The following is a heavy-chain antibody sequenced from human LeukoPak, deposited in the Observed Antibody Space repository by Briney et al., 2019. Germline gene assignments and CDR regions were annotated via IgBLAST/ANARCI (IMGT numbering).Heavy chain of an antibody. D-gene: IGHD2-15*01. CDR3: ARGYCSGGSCSSSTGNFDL. CDR2: IKQDGSEK. V-gene: IGHV3-7*04. J-gene: IGHJ2*01. CDR1: GFTFSSFW. Sequence: GGSLRLSCAASGFTFSSFWMSWVRQAPGKGLEWVANIKQDGSEKYYVDSVNGRFTVSRDNAENSLYLQMNSLRAEDTAVYYCARGYCSGGSCSSSTGNFDLWGRGTLVTVSS.